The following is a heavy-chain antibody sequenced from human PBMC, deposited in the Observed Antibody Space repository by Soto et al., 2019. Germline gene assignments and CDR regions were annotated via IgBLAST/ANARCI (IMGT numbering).Heavy chain of an antibody. V-gene: IGHV1-18*01. CDR3: ARDLTTVTNYYYYMDV. CDR2: ISAYNGNT. CDR1: GYTFTSYG. Sequence: QVQLVQSGAEVKKPGASVKVSCKASGYTFTSYGISWVRQAPGQGLEWMGWISAYNGNTNYAQKLQGRVTMTTDTSTSTGYMELRSLRSDDTAVYYCARDLTTVTNYYYYMDVWGKGTTVTVSS. J-gene: IGHJ6*03. D-gene: IGHD4-17*01.